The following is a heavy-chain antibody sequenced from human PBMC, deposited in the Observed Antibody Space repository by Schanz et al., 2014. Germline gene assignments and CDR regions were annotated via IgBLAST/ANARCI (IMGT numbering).Heavy chain of an antibody. CDR2: VFPNGIT. J-gene: IGHJ2*01. V-gene: IGHV4-61*02. CDR1: GGSIRSGTYY. D-gene: IGHD1-1*01. CDR3: ARDTTWRLDL. Sequence: QVQLQESGPGLVKPSQTLSLTCTVSGGSIRSGTYYWSWIRQPAGKALEWVGRVFPNGITNYNPSLKSRVPIPRDASNNQFSLPLTSLTAADTAVYYCARDTTWRLDLWGRGTLVTVSS.